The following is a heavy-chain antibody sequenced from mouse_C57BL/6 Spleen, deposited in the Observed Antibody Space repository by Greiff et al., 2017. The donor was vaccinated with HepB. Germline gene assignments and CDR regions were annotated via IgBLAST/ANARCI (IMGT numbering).Heavy chain of an antibody. Sequence: EVQLQQSGAELVRPGASVKLSCTASGFNIKDDYMHWVKQRPEQGLEWIGWIDPENGDTEYASKFQGKATITADTSSNTAYLQLSSLTSEDTAVYYCTTEGLRRFAYWGQGTLVTVSA. V-gene: IGHV14-4*01. CDR3: TTEGLRRFAY. CDR1: GFNIKDDY. D-gene: IGHD2-4*01. CDR2: IDPENGDT. J-gene: IGHJ3*01.